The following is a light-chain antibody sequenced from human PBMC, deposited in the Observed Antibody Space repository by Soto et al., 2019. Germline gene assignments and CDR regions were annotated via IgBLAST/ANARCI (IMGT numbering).Light chain of an antibody. J-gene: IGKJ1*01. CDR2: EAS. CDR3: QQCNNWPWT. Sequence: DIVLTQSPATLSLSPGEKATLSCRASQSVRSYLVWYQQKPGQAPRLVMYEASTRATGIPARFSGGGSGTDFTLTISSREPEDSAVYYCQQCNNWPWTFGQGNKVEIK. CDR1: QSVRSY. V-gene: IGKV3-11*01.